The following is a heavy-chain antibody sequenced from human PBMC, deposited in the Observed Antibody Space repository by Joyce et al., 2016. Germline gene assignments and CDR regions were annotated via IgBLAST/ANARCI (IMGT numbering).Heavy chain of an antibody. J-gene: IGHJ4*02. V-gene: IGHV3-30*03. Sequence: QVQLVESGGGVVQPGRSLRLSCAACGFTFSNYGMHWVRQATGRGREWGAVRSYDGSNKYYVDSVKGRFTISRDNSKNTLYLQMSSLRPEDTAVYYCARALGWDSNSCHDYWGQGTLVTVSS. CDR1: GFTFSNYG. CDR3: ARALGWDSNSCHDY. D-gene: IGHD6-13*01. CDR2: RSYDGSNK.